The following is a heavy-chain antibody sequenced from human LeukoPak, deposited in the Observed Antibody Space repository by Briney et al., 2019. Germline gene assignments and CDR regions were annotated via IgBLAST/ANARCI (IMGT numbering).Heavy chain of an antibody. Sequence: SETLSLTCTVSVGSISSSSYYWGWVRQPPEKGLEWIGSIDYSGSTYYNPSLKSRVIISVDTSKNQFSLRVNSVTAADTAVYSCARHKRGGNDSPRFDYWGQGTLVTVSS. CDR1: VGSISSSSYY. J-gene: IGHJ4*02. CDR3: ARHKRGGNDSPRFDY. CDR2: IDYSGST. V-gene: IGHV4-39*01. D-gene: IGHD5-12*01.